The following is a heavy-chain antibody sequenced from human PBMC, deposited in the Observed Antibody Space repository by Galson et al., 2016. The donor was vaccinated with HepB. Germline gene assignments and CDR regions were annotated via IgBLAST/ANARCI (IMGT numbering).Heavy chain of an antibody. J-gene: IGHJ6*02. CDR3: AKGGCSRTSCYAGYYYYYGMDV. CDR1: GFTSDDYA. V-gene: IGHV3-9*02. CDR2: ISWISGTI. D-gene: IGHD2-2*01. Sequence: SLRLSCAASGFTSDDYAMYWVRQAPGKGLEWVSSISWISGTIDYADSVKGRFIISRDNAKNSLYLQMNSLRPEDTALYYCAKGGCSRTSCYAGYYYYYGMDVWGQGTTVTVSS.